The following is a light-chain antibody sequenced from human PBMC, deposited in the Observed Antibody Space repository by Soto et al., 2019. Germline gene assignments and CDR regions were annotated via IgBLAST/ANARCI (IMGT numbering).Light chain of an antibody. CDR3: QHANSFPLT. Sequence: DIQMTQSPSSVSASVGDRVTITCRASQGISSWLAWYQKKPGKAPKLLIYAASSLQSGVPSRFSGSGSGTYFTLTISSLQPEDFATYYCQHANSFPLTFGGGTKVEIK. CDR2: AAS. J-gene: IGKJ4*01. CDR1: QGISSW. V-gene: IGKV1-12*01.